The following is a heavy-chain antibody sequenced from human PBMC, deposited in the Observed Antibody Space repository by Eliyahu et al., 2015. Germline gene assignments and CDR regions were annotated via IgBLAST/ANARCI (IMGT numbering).Heavy chain of an antibody. Sequence: QVQLVQSGAEVKKPGASVTVSCKASGYTFTGNYIHWVRQAPGQGLEWVGWINPDGGATTSAQKFQGRVTMTRDTSINTAYMELSRLRSDDTAVYYCARDYCSGGSCYSYYGYWGQGALVTVSS. CDR3: ARDYCSGGSCYSYYGY. CDR1: GYTFTGNY. CDR2: INPDGGAT. V-gene: IGHV1-2*02. J-gene: IGHJ4*02. D-gene: IGHD2-15*01.